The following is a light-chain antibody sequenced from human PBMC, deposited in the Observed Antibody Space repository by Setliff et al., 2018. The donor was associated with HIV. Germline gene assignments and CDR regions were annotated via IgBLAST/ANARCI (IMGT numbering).Light chain of an antibody. J-gene: IGLJ3*02. CDR3: QSYDSSLNSGL. V-gene: IGLV1-44*01. CDR1: SSNIRTNA. Sequence: QSVLTQPPSTSGTPGQRVTISCSGSSSNIRTNAVNWYQQLSGTAPKLLIYSNNQRPSGVPDRFSGSKSGTSASLVITGLQAEDEADYYCQSYDSSLNSGLFGGGTKVTVL. CDR2: SNN.